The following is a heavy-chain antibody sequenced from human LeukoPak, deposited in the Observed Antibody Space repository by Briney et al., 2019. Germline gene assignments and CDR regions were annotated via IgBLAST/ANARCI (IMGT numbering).Heavy chain of an antibody. V-gene: IGHV4-59*12. CDR2: IYYSGST. D-gene: IGHD3-16*01. J-gene: IGHJ6*02. CDR3: ARDLLGYYYGMDV. Sequence: SETLSLTCTVSGGSISGYYWSWIRQPPGKRLECIGYIYYSGSTNYNPSLKGRVTISVDTSTNQFSLKLNSVTAADTAVYYCARDLLGYYYGMDVWGQGTTVTVSS. CDR1: GGSISGYY.